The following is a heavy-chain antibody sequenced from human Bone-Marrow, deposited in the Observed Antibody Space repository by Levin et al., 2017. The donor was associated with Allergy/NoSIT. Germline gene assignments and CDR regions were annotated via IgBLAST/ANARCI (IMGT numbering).Heavy chain of an antibody. D-gene: IGHD3-22*01. V-gene: IGHV1-18*01. CDR3: ARVRSTMIVVVMAIDYYYGMDV. Sequence: ASVKVSCKASGYTFTSYGISWVRQAPGQGLEWMGWISAYNGNTNYAQKLQGRVTMTTDTSTSTAYMELRSLRSDDTAVYYCARVRSTMIVVVMAIDYYYGMDVWGQGTTVTVSS. CDR2: ISAYNGNT. J-gene: IGHJ6*02. CDR1: GYTFTSYG.